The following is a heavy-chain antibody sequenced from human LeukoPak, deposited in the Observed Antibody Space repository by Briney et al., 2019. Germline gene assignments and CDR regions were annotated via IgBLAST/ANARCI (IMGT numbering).Heavy chain of an antibody. CDR3: TRVALPYDFWSGYYSFDY. V-gene: IGHV3-15*01. CDR2: IKSKRDGGTT. Sequence: GGSLRLSCAVSGFTFSNGWMSWVRQAPGKGLEWVGRIKSKRDGGTTDYAAPVNGRFTISRDDSKNTLYLQMNSLKTEDTAVYYCTRVALPYDFWSGYYSFDYWGQGTLVTVSS. CDR1: GFTFSNGW. D-gene: IGHD3-3*01. J-gene: IGHJ4*02.